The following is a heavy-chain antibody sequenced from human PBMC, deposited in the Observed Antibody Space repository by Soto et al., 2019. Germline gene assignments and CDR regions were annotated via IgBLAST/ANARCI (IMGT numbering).Heavy chain of an antibody. CDR3: AMGHYDFWSGYFTGASWFDP. Sequence: PSETLSLTCTVSGGSISSSSYYWGWIRQPPGKGLEWIGSIYYSGSTYYNPSLKSRVTISVDTSKNQFSLKLSSVTAADTAVYFGAMGHYDFWSGYFTGASWFDPWGQGTLVTSPQ. CDR1: GGSISSSSYY. CDR2: IYYSGST. D-gene: IGHD3-3*01. V-gene: IGHV4-39*01. J-gene: IGHJ5*02.